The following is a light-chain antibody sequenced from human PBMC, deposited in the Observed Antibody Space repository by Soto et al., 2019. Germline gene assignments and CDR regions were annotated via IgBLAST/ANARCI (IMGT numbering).Light chain of an antibody. CDR3: QQYNSFIWT. CDR1: QSISSW. Sequence: DIQMTQSPSTLSASVGDRVTITCRASQSISSWLAWYQQEPGKAPKLLISKASNLESGVPSRFSGSGSGTEFNLTISSLQPEDFATYYCQQYNSFIWTFGRGTKVDIK. J-gene: IGKJ1*01. V-gene: IGKV1-5*03. CDR2: KAS.